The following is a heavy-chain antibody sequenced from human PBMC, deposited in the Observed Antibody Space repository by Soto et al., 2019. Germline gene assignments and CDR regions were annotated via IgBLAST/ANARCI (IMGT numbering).Heavy chain of an antibody. CDR1: GFTFSSYA. CDR2: IKSKTDCGTT. V-gene: IGHV3-15*07. Sequence: GGSLRLSCAASGFTFSSYAIHCVRQAPGKGLEWAGRIKSKTDCGTTVYSAPEKGRFTISRDDSKNTLYLQMNSLKTEDTAVYYCTTFWDYYDSSGYYAGNDYWGQGTLVTVSS. J-gene: IGHJ4*02. CDR3: TTFWDYYDSSGYYAGNDY. D-gene: IGHD3-22*01.